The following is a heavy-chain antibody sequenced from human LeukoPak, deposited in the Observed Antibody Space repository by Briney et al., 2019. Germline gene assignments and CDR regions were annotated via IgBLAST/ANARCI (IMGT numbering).Heavy chain of an antibody. CDR2: INPSGGST. CDR1: GYTFTGYY. CDR3: ARDRYVVNNWFDP. V-gene: IGHV1-46*01. Sequence: ASVKVSCKASGYTFTGYYMHWVRQAPGQGLEWMGIINPSGGSTNYAQKFQGRVSMTRDMSTSTVYMELSSLRSEDTAVYYCARDRYVVNNWFDPWGQGTLVTVFS. D-gene: IGHD3-9*01. J-gene: IGHJ5*02.